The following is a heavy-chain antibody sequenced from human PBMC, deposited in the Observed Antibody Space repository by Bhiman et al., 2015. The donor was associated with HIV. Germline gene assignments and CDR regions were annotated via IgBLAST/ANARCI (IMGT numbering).Heavy chain of an antibody. CDR1: GFTFSRFW. D-gene: IGHD2-15*01. CDR3: ARAPPDEYNNGGSYWYFDL. V-gene: IGHV3-7*01. CDR2: IKQDGSEK. Sequence: EVQLVESGGGLVQPGGSLRLSCAASGFTFSRFWMSWVRQGPGKGLEWVANIKQDGSEKYYVDSLRGRSTISRDNAKNLLILQMNSLRAEDTAVYYCARAPPDEYNNGGSYWYFDLWGRGTLVTVSS. J-gene: IGHJ2*01.